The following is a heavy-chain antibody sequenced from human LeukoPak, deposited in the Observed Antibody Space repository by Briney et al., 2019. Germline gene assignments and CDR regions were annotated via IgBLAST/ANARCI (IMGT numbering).Heavy chain of an antibody. CDR1: GFTFSDHW. D-gene: IGHD3-16*02. J-gene: IGHJ3*02. CDR2: INSDGSDT. V-gene: IGHV3-74*01. CDR3: ARDNWLGDRLRLGELSLDAFDI. Sequence: GGSLRLSCAAAGFTFSDHWMHWVRQAPGKGLVWVSRINSDGSDTSYADSVKGRFTISRDNAKNSLYLQMNSLRAEDTAVYYCARDNWLGDRLRLGELSLDAFDIWGQGTMVTVSS.